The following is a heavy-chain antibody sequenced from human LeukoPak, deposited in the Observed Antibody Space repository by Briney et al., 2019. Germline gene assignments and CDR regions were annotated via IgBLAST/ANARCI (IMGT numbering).Heavy chain of an antibody. CDR1: GYTFTRYA. V-gene: IGHV1-18*01. CDR3: AQDYTSAEWLGFAFDV. Sequence: ASVKVSCKASGYTFTRYAISWVRQAPGQGLEWMGWINPFNGNTNDAERFQGRVIMTTDTSTRTAYMELRSLRSDDTAVYYCAQDYTSAEWLGFAFDVWGQGTMISVSS. CDR2: INPFNGNT. J-gene: IGHJ3*01. D-gene: IGHD6-19*01.